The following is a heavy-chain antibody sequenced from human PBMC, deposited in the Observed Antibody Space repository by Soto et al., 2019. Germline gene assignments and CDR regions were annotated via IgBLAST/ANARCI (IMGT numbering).Heavy chain of an antibody. V-gene: IGHV4-30-4*01. J-gene: IGHJ4*02. Sequence: NLSLTCTVSGVPISTDDYYWTWIRQPPGKGLEWIGYIYYSGSTYYNWSLKSRVTISIDTSKNQFSLNLSSVTAADTAVYYCARGKGVDGSPYLDKWAQRTLVTV. CDR2: IYYSGST. CDR3: ARGKGVDGSPYLDK. CDR1: GVPISTDDYY. D-gene: IGHD1-26*01.